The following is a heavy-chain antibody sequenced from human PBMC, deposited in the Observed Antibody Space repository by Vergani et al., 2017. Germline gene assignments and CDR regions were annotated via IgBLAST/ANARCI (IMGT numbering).Heavy chain of an antibody. CDR3: AREGGSGSWDSDAFDI. Sequence: QVQLQQWGAGLLKPSETLSLTCAVYGGSFSGYYWSWIRQPPGKGLEWIGEINHSGSTNYNPSLKSRVTISVDTSKNQFSLKLSSVTAAATAVYYCAREGGSGSWDSDAFDIWGQGTMVTVSS. V-gene: IGHV4-34*01. CDR2: INHSGST. CDR1: GGSFSGYY. J-gene: IGHJ3*02. D-gene: IGHD3-10*01.